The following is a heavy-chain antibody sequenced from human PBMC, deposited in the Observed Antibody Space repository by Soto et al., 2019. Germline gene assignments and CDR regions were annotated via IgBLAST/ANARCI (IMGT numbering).Heavy chain of an antibody. CDR3: AKSRDAYNFYFYYAMDV. CDR2: ILYDGRNK. Sequence: VGYLRLSCAASGFTFSNDGMHWFRQTPVNVLERVALILYDGRNKYYADSVKGRFTISRDNSRNTLYLQVSSLRAEDTAVYYCAKSRDAYNFYFYYAMDVWGQGTTLTVSS. D-gene: IGHD2-2*01. CDR1: GFTFSNDG. V-gene: IGHV3-30*18. J-gene: IGHJ6*02.